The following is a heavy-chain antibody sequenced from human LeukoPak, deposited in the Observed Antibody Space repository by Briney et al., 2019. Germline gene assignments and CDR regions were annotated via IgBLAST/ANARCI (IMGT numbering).Heavy chain of an antibody. V-gene: IGHV3-64*01. D-gene: IGHD6-13*01. CDR1: GFTFSSYA. J-gene: IGHJ4*02. CDR2: ISSNGGST. CDR3: AREGEYSSSWYYDY. Sequence: GGSLRLSCAASGFTFSSYAMHWVRQAPGKGLEYVSAISSNGGSTYYANSVKGRFTISRDNSRNTLYLQMGSLRAEDMAVYYCAREGEYSSSWYYDYWGQGTLVTVSS.